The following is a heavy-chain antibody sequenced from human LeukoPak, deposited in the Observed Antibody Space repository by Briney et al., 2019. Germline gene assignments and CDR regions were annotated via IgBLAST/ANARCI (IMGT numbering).Heavy chain of an antibody. CDR1: GFTFSSYW. D-gene: IGHD3-22*01. J-gene: IGHJ3*02. Sequence: GGSLRLSCAASGFTFSSYWMSWVRQAPGKGLEWVANIKQDGSEKYYVDSVKGRFTISRDNAKNSLYLQMNGLRAEDTAVYYCARSVVVVDDDAFDIWGQGTMVTVSS. CDR2: IKQDGSEK. CDR3: ARSVVVVDDDAFDI. V-gene: IGHV3-7*01.